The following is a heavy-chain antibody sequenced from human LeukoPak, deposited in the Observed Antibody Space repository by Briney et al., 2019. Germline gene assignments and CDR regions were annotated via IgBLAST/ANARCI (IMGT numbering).Heavy chain of an antibody. Sequence: PSQTLSLTCTVSGVSISTGGYYWSWIRQHPGKGLEWIGYIYYSGSTYYNPSLKSRVTISVDTSKNQFSLKLSSVTAADTAVYYCARVETTVTHYGMDVCGEGTTVTVSS. J-gene: IGHJ6*04. CDR3: ARVETTVTHYGMDV. D-gene: IGHD4-17*01. CDR1: GVSISTGGYY. CDR2: IYYSGST. V-gene: IGHV4-31*03.